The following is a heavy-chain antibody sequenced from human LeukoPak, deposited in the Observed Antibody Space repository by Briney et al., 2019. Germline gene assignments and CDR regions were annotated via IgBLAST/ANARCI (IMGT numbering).Heavy chain of an antibody. CDR3: ARGYYDILTGYYDAFDI. CDR1: GGSISSYY. CDR2: IYYSGST. V-gene: IGHV4-59*01. J-gene: IGHJ3*02. Sequence: SESLSLSXTVSGGSISSYYGSWIRQPPGKGLEWIGYIYYSGSTNYNASLKSRVTISVDTSKNQFSLKLSSGTAADTAVYYCARGYYDILTGYYDAFDIWGQGTMVTVSS. D-gene: IGHD3-9*01.